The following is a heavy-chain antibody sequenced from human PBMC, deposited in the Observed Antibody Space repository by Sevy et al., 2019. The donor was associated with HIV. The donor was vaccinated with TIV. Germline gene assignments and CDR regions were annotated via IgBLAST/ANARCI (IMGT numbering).Heavy chain of an antibody. Sequence: SQTLSLTCTVSGGSITSLYWNWIRQPPGKGLEWIVNIYYNGHINYNPSLKSRVTLSLDTSKNQFSRRLSSVTAADTAMYYCAGENAWGRGYSWGQGTLVTVSS. J-gene: IGHJ4*02. CDR2: IYYNGHI. CDR1: GGSITSLY. D-gene: IGHD1-26*01. V-gene: IGHV4-59*08. CDR3: AGENAWGRGYS.